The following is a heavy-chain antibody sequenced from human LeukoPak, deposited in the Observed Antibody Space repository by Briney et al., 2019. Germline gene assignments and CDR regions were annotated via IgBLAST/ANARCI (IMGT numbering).Heavy chain of an antibody. CDR3: ARIQGLYDSSNYYYDT. V-gene: IGHV1-18*01. CDR2: ISTYTGKA. D-gene: IGHD3-22*01. Sequence: GALVKVSCKASGYTFTSFGISWVRQAPGQGLEWMGWISTYTGKANYAQKFHDRVTMTTDTATSTVYMELHSLRSEDTAVYYCARIQGLYDSSNYYYDTWGQGTLVTVSS. CDR1: GYTFTSFG. J-gene: IGHJ5*02.